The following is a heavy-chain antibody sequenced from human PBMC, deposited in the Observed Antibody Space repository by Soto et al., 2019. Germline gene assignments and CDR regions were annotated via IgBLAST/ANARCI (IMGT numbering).Heavy chain of an antibody. CDR2: IYYSGST. D-gene: IGHD6-13*01. CDR1: GGSISSSSFH. J-gene: IGHJ5*02. Sequence: QLQLQESGPGLVKPSETLSLTCTVSGGSISSSSFHWGWIRQPPGKGLEWIGSIYYSGSTYYSPSLKSRFTISVDTSKNQFSLKLSSVTAADTAVYYCARRERSAGTDWWFDPRGQGTLVTVSS. CDR3: ARRERSAGTDWWFDP. V-gene: IGHV4-39*01.